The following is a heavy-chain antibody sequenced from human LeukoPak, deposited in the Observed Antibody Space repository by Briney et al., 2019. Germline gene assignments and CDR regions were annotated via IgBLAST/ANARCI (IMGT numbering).Heavy chain of an antibody. J-gene: IGHJ4*02. CDR2: ISYDGSNK. V-gene: IGHV3-30-3*02. CDR3: AKPPPTVTTGYFDY. Sequence: GGSLRLSRAASGFTFSSYAMHWVRQALGKGLEWVAAISYDGSNKYYADSVKGRFTISRDNSKDTLYLQMNSLRAEDTAVYYCAKPPPTVTTGYFDYWGQGTLVTVSS. CDR1: GFTFSSYA. D-gene: IGHD4-17*01.